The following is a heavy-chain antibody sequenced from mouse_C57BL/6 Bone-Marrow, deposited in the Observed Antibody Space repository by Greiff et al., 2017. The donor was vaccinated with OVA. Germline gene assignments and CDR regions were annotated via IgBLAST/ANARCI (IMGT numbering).Heavy chain of an antibody. Sequence: EVPVVESGGGLVQPGGSLKLSCAASGFTFSDYGMAWVRQAPRKGPEWVAFISNLAYSIYYAVTVTGRFTISRENAKNTLYREMSSLRSEDTAMYYCARHGYYPFAYWGQGTLVTVSA. CDR2: ISNLAYSI. CDR1: GFTFSDYG. V-gene: IGHV5-15*01. J-gene: IGHJ3*01. D-gene: IGHD2-3*01. CDR3: ARHGYYPFAY.